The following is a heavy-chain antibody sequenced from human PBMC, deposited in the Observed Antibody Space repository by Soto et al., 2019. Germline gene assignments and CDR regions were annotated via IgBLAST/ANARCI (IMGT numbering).Heavy chain of an antibody. CDR2: IYHSGST. D-gene: IGHD6-6*01. V-gene: IGHV4-4*02. CDR1: GGSISSRNW. CDR3: AGGIAARPLGY. J-gene: IGHJ4*02. Sequence: PSETLSLTCAVSGGSISSRNWWSWVRQPPGKGLEWIGEIYHSGSTNYNPSLKSRVTISVDTSKNQFSLKLSSVTAADTAVYYCAGGIAARPLGYWGQGTLVTVSS.